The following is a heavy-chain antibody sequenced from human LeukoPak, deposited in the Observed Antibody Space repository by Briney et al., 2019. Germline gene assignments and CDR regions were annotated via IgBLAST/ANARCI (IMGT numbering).Heavy chain of an antibody. V-gene: IGHV3-15*07. Sequence: GSLRLSCAXXXXXXNXXWMNXXRXVPXXXLEXXXRITSKPDGGTTDHAAPVKGRFTISRDDSKSTLYLQMNSLKTEDTAIYYCATGRIWFGEWYWGQGTLVTVSS. D-gene: IGHD3-10*01. CDR2: ITSKPDGGTT. J-gene: IGHJ4*02. CDR3: ATGRIWFGEWY. CDR1: XXXXNXXW.